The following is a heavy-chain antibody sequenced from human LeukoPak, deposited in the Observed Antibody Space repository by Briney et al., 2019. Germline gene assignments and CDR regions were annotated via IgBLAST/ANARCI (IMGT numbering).Heavy chain of an antibody. V-gene: IGHV3-21*01. CDR2: ISSSSSYI. Sequence: GGSLRLSCAASGFTFNSYSMNWVRQAPGKGLEWVSSISSSSSYIYYADSVKGRFTISRDNGKNSLYLQINSLRAEDTAVYYCARDRGYSGYDLYYFDYWGQGTLVTVSS. J-gene: IGHJ4*02. CDR3: ARDRGYSGYDLYYFDY. D-gene: IGHD5-12*01. CDR1: GFTFNSYS.